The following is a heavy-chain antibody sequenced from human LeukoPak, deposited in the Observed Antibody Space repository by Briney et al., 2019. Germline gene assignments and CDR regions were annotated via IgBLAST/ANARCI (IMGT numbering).Heavy chain of an antibody. CDR1: GGSISSYY. D-gene: IGHD6-6*01. Sequence: PSETLSLTCTVSGGSISSYYWSRIRQPPGKGLEWIGYIYTSGSTNYNPSLKSRVTISVDTSKNQFSLKLSSVTAADTAVYYCARGRIAARGYYYYYYMDVWGKGTTVTVSS. CDR2: IYTSGST. J-gene: IGHJ6*03. V-gene: IGHV4-4*09. CDR3: ARGRIAARGYYYYYYMDV.